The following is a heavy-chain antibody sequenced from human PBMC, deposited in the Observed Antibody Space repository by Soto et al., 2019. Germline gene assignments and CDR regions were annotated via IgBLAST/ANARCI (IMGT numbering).Heavy chain of an antibody. CDR1: GGSISSGGYY. D-gene: IGHD1-26*01. J-gene: IGHJ3*02. CDR3: ARVRVGATYSDAFDI. CDR2: IYYSGST. Sequence: SETLSLTCTVSGGSISSGGYYWGWIRQHPGKGLEWIGYIYYSGSTYYNPSLKSRVTISVDTSKNQFSLKLSSGTAADTAVYYCARVRVGATYSDAFDIWGQGTMVTVSS. V-gene: IGHV4-31*03.